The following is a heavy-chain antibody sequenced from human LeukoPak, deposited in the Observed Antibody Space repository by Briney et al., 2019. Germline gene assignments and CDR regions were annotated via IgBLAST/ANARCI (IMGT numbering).Heavy chain of an antibody. CDR3: ARDRGGEWELLYFDY. Sequence: ETLSLTCAVYGGSFSGYYWSWVRQAPGKGLEWVSGINWNGGSTGYADSVKGRFTISRDNAKNSLYLQMNSLRAEDTALYHCARDRGGEWELLYFDYWGQGTLVTVSS. CDR1: GGSFSGYY. CDR2: INWNGGST. J-gene: IGHJ4*02. V-gene: IGHV3-20*01. D-gene: IGHD1-26*01.